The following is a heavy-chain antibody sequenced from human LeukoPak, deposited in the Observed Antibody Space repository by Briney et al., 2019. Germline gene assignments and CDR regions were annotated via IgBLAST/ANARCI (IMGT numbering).Heavy chain of an antibody. J-gene: IGHJ4*02. D-gene: IGHD6-13*01. CDR2: IYSGGST. CDR3: AKHIIAAAGQYFDY. Sequence: GGSLRLSCAASGFTVSSNYMSWVRQGPGKGLEWVSTIYSGGSTYYADSVKGRFTISRDNSKNTLYLQMNSLGAEDTTVYYCAKHIIAAAGQYFDYWGQGTLVTVFS. V-gene: IGHV3-66*04. CDR1: GFTVSSNY.